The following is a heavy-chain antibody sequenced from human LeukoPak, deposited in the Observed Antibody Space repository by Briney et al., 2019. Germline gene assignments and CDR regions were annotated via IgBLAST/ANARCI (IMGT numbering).Heavy chain of an antibody. CDR1: GGSVSSGSYY. D-gene: IGHD3-3*01. CDR3: ARLGYYDFWSGYYLPGFLDY. CDR2: IYYSGST. Sequence: PSETLSLTCTVSGGSVSSGSYYWSWIRQPPGKGLEWIGYIYYSGSTNYNPSLKSRVTISVDTSKNQFSLKLSSVTAADTAVYYCARLGYYDFWSGYYLPGFLDYWGQGTLVTVSS. V-gene: IGHV4-61*01. J-gene: IGHJ4*02.